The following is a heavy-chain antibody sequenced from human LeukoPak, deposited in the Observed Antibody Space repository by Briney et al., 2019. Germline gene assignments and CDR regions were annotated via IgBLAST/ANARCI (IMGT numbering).Heavy chain of an antibody. Sequence: GGSLRLSCAASGFTFSSYSMNWVRQAPGKGLEWVSSISSSSSYINYADSVKGRFAISRDNAKNSLYLQMNSLRAEDTAVYYCARAEDDYGDDGRSDYWGQGTLVTVSS. D-gene: IGHD4-17*01. V-gene: IGHV3-21*01. CDR2: ISSSSSYI. J-gene: IGHJ4*02. CDR3: ARAEDDYGDDGRSDY. CDR1: GFTFSSYS.